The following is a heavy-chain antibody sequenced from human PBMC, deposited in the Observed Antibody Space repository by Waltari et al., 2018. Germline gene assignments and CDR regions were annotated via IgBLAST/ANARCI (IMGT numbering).Heavy chain of an antibody. D-gene: IGHD2-2*01. V-gene: IGHV4-34*01. Sequence: QVQLQQWGAGLLKPSETLSLTCAVYGGSFSGYYWSWIRQPPGKGLAWIGEINHSGSHNNDPSLKSEVTRSVDTSKHQFSLRLSSVTAADTAVYYCARSRYCSSTSCDGAEYFQHWGQGTLVTVSS. CDR1: GGSFSGYY. J-gene: IGHJ1*01. CDR3: ARSRYCSSTSCDGAEYFQH. CDR2: INHSGSH.